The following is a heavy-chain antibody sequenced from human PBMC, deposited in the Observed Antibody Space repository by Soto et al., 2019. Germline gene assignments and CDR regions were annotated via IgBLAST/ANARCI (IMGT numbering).Heavy chain of an antibody. J-gene: IGHJ6*02. D-gene: IGHD1-26*01. CDR3: GKDVGDYVPYYYGVDV. Sequence: QVQRVESGGGVVQPGTSLRLSCAASGFTFKTHAMHWVRQAPGKGLEWMAVIAYDGNEKFYADSVKGRFTISRDNSKNALYLQINTLRNEDTAVYYCGKDVGDYVPYYYGVDVWGQGTTVTVSS. CDR2: IAYDGNEK. CDR1: GFTFKTHA. V-gene: IGHV3-30*18.